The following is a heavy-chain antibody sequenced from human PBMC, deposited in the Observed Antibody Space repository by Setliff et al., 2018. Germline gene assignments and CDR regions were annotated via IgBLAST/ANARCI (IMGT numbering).Heavy chain of an antibody. J-gene: IGHJ6*03. V-gene: IGHV1-69*05. CDR1: GGTFSSYG. Sequence: SVKVSCKASGGTFSSYGITWVRQAPGQGLEWMGGTIPMFGTTNYAQKFQGRVTIITDASTSTSYMALSSLTSADTAVYYCAREGVDIRSSTDYRYYMDVWGKGTTVTVSS. D-gene: IGHD2-2*03. CDR3: AREGVDIRSSTDYRYYMDV. CDR2: TIPMFGTT.